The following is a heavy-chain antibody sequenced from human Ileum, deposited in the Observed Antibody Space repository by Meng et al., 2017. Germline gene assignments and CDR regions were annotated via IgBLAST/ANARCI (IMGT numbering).Heavy chain of an antibody. CDR2: IYTSGST. D-gene: IGHD6-13*01. J-gene: IGHJ6*02. CDR1: GGSISSYY. Sequence: ETLSLTCTVSGGSISSYYWSWIRQPAGKGLEWIGRIYTSGSTNYNPSLKSRVTMSVDTSKNQFSLKLSSVTAADTAVYYCARDGSSWSYYYYGMDVWGQGTTVTVSS. V-gene: IGHV4-4*07. CDR3: ARDGSSWSYYYYGMDV.